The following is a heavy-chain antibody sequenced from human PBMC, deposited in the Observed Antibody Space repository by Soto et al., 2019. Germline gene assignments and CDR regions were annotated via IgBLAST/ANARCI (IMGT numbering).Heavy chain of an antibody. CDR1: GFNFRNFN. D-gene: IGHD4-17*01. J-gene: IGHJ3*01. V-gene: IGHV3-21*06. CDR3: ARDLRGHYGP. Sequence: GSLRLSCEGSGFNFRNFNMIWVRQAPGKGLEWASSVSGSSSYIYYADSVKGRFTVSRDNANNLAFLQMNGLRPEDTAMYYCARDLRGHYGPWGQGTMVTVSS. CDR2: VSGSSSYI.